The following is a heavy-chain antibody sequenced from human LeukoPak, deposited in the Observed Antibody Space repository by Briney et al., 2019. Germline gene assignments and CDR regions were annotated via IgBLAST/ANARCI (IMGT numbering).Heavy chain of an antibody. CDR2: VSDGGRT. J-gene: IGHJ4*02. V-gene: IGHV4-59*01. Sequence: SETLSLTCSVSGGSITSYYWSWTRQPPGKGLEWIGHVSDGGRTNYSPSLRSRVSISVDTSKNQFSLKLNSVTAADTAVYFCARASTTFDDWGQGTLVTVSS. CDR3: ARASTTFDD. D-gene: IGHD1-14*01. CDR1: GGSITSYY.